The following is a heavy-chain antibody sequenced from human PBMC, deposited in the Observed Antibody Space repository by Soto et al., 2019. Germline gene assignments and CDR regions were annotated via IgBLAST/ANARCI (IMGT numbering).Heavy chain of an antibody. CDR2: IRTKPISYAT. Sequence: GGSLRLSCAASGFTFSGSAIHWVRQASGKGLEWLGRIRTKPISYATSYAASVKGRFTISRDDSENTAYLQMNSLKPEDMVVYCCAKGLRIFDYWAQRTLVTVSS. CDR1: GFTFSGSA. CDR3: AKGLRIFDY. J-gene: IGHJ4*02. V-gene: IGHV3-73*01. D-gene: IGHD3-16*01.